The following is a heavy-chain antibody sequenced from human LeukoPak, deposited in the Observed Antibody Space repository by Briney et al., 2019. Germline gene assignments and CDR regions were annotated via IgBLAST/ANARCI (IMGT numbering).Heavy chain of an antibody. Sequence: PSETLFLTCTASDDSISRDFWTWIRQPPGKGLEWIGYIRYSGRTEYNPSLKSRVTISIQTSKNQFSLKLTSVTAADTAIYYCARLPDVSGWAFDYWGQGILVTVSS. CDR1: DDSISRDF. J-gene: IGHJ4*02. CDR2: IRYSGRT. CDR3: ARLPDVSGWAFDY. D-gene: IGHD6-19*01. V-gene: IGHV4-59*01.